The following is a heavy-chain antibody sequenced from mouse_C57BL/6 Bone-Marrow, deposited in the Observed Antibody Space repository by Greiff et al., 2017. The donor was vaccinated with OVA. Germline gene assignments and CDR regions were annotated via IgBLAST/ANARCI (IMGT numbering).Heavy chain of an antibody. D-gene: IGHD2-5*01. CDR3: ARGGAYYSNYDY. CDR1: GYTFTSYG. CDR2: IYPRSGNT. V-gene: IGHV1-81*01. Sequence: KQSCKASGYTFTSYGISWVKQRTGQGLEWIGEIYPRSGNTYYNEKFKGKATLTADKSSSTAYMELRSLTSEDSAVYFCARGGAYYSNYDYWGQGTTLTVSS. J-gene: IGHJ2*01.